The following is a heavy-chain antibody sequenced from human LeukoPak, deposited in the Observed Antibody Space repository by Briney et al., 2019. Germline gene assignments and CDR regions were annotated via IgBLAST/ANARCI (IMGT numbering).Heavy chain of an antibody. J-gene: IGHJ4*02. CDR2: ICPGDSDT. D-gene: IGHD2-8*01. CDR3: ARRGYCTNGVCYPDSVDY. Sequence: GESLKISCKGSGYNFASYWIGWVRQSPEKGLEWMGIICPGDSDTRYTASFQGQVTISADKSINTAYLQWSSLKASDTAMYYCARRGYCTNGVCYPDSVDYWGQGTLVTVSS. V-gene: IGHV5-51*01. CDR1: GYNFASYW.